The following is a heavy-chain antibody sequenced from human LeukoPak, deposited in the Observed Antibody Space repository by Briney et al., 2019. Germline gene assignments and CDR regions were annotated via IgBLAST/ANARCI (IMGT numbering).Heavy chain of an antibody. V-gene: IGHV1-2*02. CDR3: ARGAARQWLVE. CDR2: INPNSGGT. D-gene: IGHD6-19*01. J-gene: IGHJ4*02. CDR1: GYTFTGYY. Sequence: ASVKLSCKASGYTFTGYYMQWLRQAPGQGLEWMGWINPNSGGTNYAQKFQGRVTMTRDTSISAAYMELSRLRSDDTAVYYCARGAARQWLVEWGQGTLVTVSS.